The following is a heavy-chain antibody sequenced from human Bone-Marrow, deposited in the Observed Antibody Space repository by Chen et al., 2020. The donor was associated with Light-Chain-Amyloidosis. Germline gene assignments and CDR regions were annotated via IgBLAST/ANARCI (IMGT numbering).Heavy chain of an antibody. V-gene: IGHV3-23*01. D-gene: IGHD1-1*01. Sequence: EVQLLDSGGGLAQPGGSLRLSCVASGFTFSTYAMDWVRQAPGKGLEWVSRSMGRATGSDTVTCHADAVKRRSTTARHNSKNTLYLQRNSPSAAHPPIDSCVSGTQPHYWGPPTPVTV. J-gene: IGHJ4*02. CDR3: VSGTQPHY. CDR2: SMGRATGSDTVT. CDR1: GFTFSTYA.